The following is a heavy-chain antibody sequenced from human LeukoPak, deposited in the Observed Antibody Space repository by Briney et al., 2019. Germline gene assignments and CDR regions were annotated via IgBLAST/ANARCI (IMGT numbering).Heavy chain of an antibody. J-gene: IGHJ4*02. CDR1: GGSISSTNCY. CDR2: IYYSGST. Sequence: SETLSLTCTVSGGSISSTNCYWGWIRQPPGKGLEWIGSIYYSGSTYYNPSLKSRLTISLDTSKTQFSLRLSSVTAADSAFYYCARRYNWNDRWDWGQGTLVTVSP. V-gene: IGHV4-39*07. D-gene: IGHD1-1*01. CDR3: ARRYNWNDRWD.